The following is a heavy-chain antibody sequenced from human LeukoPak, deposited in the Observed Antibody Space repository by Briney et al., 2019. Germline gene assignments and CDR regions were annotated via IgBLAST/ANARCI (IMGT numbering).Heavy chain of an antibody. V-gene: IGHV1-18*01. CDR2: ISAYNGNT. Sequence: GASVKVSCKASGYTFTSYGISWVRQAPGQGLEWMGWISAYNGNTHYAQKLQGRVTIPTATSTSTAYMELRSLRSDDTAVYYCARDQGAIDVLMVYASFDYWGQGTLVTVSS. D-gene: IGHD2-8*01. CDR1: GYTFTSYG. J-gene: IGHJ4*02. CDR3: ARDQGAIDVLMVYASFDY.